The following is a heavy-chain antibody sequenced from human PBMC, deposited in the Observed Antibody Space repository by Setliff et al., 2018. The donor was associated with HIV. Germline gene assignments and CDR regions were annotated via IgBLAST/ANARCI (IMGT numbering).Heavy chain of an antibody. CDR1: GGPVSRSSYY. J-gene: IGHJ4*02. CDR3: ARMESTRPPRGLDY. CDR2: VYYTGST. V-gene: IGHV4-39*01. D-gene: IGHD6-6*01. Sequence: SETLSLTCTVSGGPVSRSSYYWGWIRQPTGKGLEWIGTVYYTGSTQYNPSFKSRVTISVDTSKNQFSLKLISVTAADTAVYYCARMESTRPPRGLDYWGQGALVTVSS.